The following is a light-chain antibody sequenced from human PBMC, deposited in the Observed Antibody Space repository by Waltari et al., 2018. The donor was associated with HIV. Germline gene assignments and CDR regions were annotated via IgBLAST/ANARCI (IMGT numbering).Light chain of an antibody. Sequence: QSALTQPASVSGSPGQSITISCIAATSDFGSFNLVSWYQHLPGSPPKLVIYEGTKRPSGVSGRFSASKSGKTASLTISGLQAEDEADYFCCSKAGSRTIFGPGTKVTVL. J-gene: IGLJ1*01. CDR3: CSKAGSRTI. CDR2: EGT. CDR1: TSDFGSFNL. V-gene: IGLV2-23*01.